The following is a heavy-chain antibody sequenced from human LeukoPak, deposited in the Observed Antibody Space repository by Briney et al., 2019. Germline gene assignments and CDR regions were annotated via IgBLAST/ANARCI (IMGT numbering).Heavy chain of an antibody. CDR2: IYYSGST. J-gene: IGHJ4*02. D-gene: IGHD6-19*01. CDR1: GGSISSYY. V-gene: IGHV4-59*01. Sequence: SETLSLTCTVSGGSISSYYWSWIRQPPGKGLEWIGYIYYSGSTNYNPSLKSRVTISVDTSKNQFSLKLSSVTAADPAVYYCATSPLGYSSGWHLDYWGQGTLVTVSS. CDR3: ATSPLGYSSGWHLDY.